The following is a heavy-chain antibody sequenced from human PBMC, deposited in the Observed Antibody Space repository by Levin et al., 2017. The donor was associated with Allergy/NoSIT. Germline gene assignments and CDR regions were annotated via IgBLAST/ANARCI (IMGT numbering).Heavy chain of an antibody. CDR3: ARGGPVAGTPFTFDY. V-gene: IGHV4-59*01. J-gene: IGHJ4*02. CDR2: IYYSGST. D-gene: IGHD6-19*01. CDR1: GGSISSYY. Sequence: GSLRLSCTVSGGSISSYYWSWIRQPPGKGLEWIGYIYYSGSTNYNPSLKSRVTISVDTSKNQFSLKLSSVTAADTAVYYCARGGPVAGTPFTFDYWGQGTLVTVSS.